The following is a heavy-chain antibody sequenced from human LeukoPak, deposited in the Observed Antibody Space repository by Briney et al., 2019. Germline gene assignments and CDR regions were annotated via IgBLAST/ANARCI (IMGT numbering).Heavy chain of an antibody. CDR1: GGSISSGGYS. V-gene: IGHV4-30-2*01. CDR3: ARRVDSSGWELDY. D-gene: IGHD3-22*01. J-gene: IGHJ4*02. CDR2: IYHSGST. Sequence: SETLSLTCAVSGGSISSGGYSWSWLRQPPGTGLEWIGYIYHSGSTYYNPSLKSRVTISVDRSKNQFSLKLSSVTAADTAVYYCARRVDSSGWELDYWGQGTLVTVSS.